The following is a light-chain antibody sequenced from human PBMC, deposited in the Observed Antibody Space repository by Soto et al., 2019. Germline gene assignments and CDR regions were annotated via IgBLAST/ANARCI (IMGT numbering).Light chain of an antibody. CDR1: SGHSSYA. CDR2: LNSDGSH. V-gene: IGLV4-69*01. Sequence: QSVLTQSPSASASLGASVKLTCTLSSGHSSYAIAWHQQQPEKGPRYLMKLNSDGSHSKGDGIPDRFSGSSSGGERYLTISSLQYDDEADYYCQTWVTGIQVFGGGTKLTVL. CDR3: QTWVTGIQV. J-gene: IGLJ2*01.